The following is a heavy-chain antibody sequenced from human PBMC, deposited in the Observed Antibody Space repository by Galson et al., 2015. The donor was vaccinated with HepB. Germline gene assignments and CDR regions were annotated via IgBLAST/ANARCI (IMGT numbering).Heavy chain of an antibody. Sequence: SLRLSCAASGFMFSEHYMDWVRQAPGKGLEWVARARNKVKSYTTEYSASVRGRFTVSRDDSENSLYLQMNSLKTEDTGMYYCTRITGSHNWFDPWGQGTLVTVSS. V-gene: IGHV3-72*01. J-gene: IGHJ5*02. CDR1: GFMFSEHY. CDR2: ARNKVKSYTT. D-gene: IGHD1-20*01. CDR3: TRITGSHNWFDP.